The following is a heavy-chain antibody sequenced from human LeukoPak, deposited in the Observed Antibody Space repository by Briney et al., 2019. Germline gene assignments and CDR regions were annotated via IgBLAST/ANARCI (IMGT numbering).Heavy chain of an antibody. J-gene: IGHJ3*02. Sequence: GGSLRLSCAASGFTFSSYSMNWVRQAPGKGLEWVSSIGSRSTYTYSADSVKGRFTISRDNAKNSLHLQMNSLRAGDTAVYYCARGGLNFDAFDIWGQGTMVTVSS. CDR1: GFTFSSYS. CDR3: ARGGLNFDAFDI. D-gene: IGHD1-7*01. V-gene: IGHV3-21*01. CDR2: IGSRSTYT.